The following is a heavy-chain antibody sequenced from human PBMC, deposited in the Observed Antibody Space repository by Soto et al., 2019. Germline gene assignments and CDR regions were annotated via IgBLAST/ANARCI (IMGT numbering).Heavy chain of an antibody. V-gene: IGHV1-2*04. Sequence: GASVKVSCKASRYTFTGYYMHWVRQAPGQGLEWMGWINPNSGGTNYAQKFQGWVTMTRDTSISTAYMELSRLRSDDTAVYYCARDVYSSSGNWFDPWGQGTLVTVSS. CDR1: RYTFTGYY. D-gene: IGHD6-13*01. CDR3: ARDVYSSSGNWFDP. J-gene: IGHJ5*02. CDR2: INPNSGGT.